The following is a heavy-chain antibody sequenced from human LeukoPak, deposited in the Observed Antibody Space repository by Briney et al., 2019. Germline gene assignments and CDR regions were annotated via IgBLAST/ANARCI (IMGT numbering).Heavy chain of an antibody. CDR2: ISGSGGST. V-gene: IGHV3-23*01. D-gene: IGHD5-12*01. CDR3: AKEGVATAHFDY. Sequence: GGSLRLSCAASGFTFSSCAMSWVRQAPGKGLEWVSAISGSGGSTYYADSVRGRFTISRDNSKNTLYLQMNGLRAEDTAVYYCAKEGVATAHFDYWGQGTLVTVSS. J-gene: IGHJ4*02. CDR1: GFTFSSCA.